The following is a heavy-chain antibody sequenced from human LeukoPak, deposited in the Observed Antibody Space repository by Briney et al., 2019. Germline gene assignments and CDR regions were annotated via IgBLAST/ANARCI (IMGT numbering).Heavy chain of an antibody. Sequence: ASVTVSCQASGYTFTGYYMHWVRPAPGQGLEWMGWINPNSGGTNYAQKFQRRDTMTRDTSISTAYMELSRLRSDDTAVYYCAREAPDYGDYVFDYWGQGTLVTVSS. CDR3: AREAPDYGDYVFDY. CDR1: GYTFTGYY. J-gene: IGHJ4*02. V-gene: IGHV1-2*02. D-gene: IGHD4-17*01. CDR2: INPNSGGT.